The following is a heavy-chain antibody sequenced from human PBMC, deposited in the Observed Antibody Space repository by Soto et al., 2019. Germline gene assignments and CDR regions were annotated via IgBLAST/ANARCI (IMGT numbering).Heavy chain of an antibody. CDR1: GFSLSTSGAG. V-gene: IGHV2-5*02. CDR3: AHTKGSYCSGGSCWPEGFDP. Sequence: QITLKESGPTLVKPTQTLTLTCTFSGFSLSTSGAGVGWIRQPPGKALEWLALIYWDDDKRYSPSLKSRLTITKDTSKNQVVLTMTNMDPVDTATYYCAHTKGSYCSGGSCWPEGFDPWGQGTLVTVSS. CDR2: IYWDDDK. J-gene: IGHJ5*02. D-gene: IGHD2-15*01.